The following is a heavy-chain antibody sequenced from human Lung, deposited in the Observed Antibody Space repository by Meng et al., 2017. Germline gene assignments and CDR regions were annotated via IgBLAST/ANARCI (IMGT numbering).Heavy chain of an antibody. V-gene: IGHV1-69*13. Sequence: QVQLVQSGAEVKKPGSAVKGACKTSGGSFRTHTFSWVRQAPGQGLEWRGGLIAVFDKTKAAPRFQDRVTFTADESTSTAYMELSSLTFDDTAVYFCARGRRNEPLFDYWGQGTLVTVSS. CDR3: ARGRRNEPLFDY. D-gene: IGHD1-14*01. J-gene: IGHJ4*02. CDR1: GGSFRTHT. CDR2: LIAVFDKT.